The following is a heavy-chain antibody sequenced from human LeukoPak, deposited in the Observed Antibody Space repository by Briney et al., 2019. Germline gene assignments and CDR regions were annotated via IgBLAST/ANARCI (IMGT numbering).Heavy chain of an antibody. D-gene: IGHD4-17*01. CDR3: ARSRVGDYGDYDY. CDR1: GGSFSGYY. Sequence: SETLSLTCAVYGGSFSGYYWSWIRQPPGKGLEWIGEINHSGSTNYNPSLKSRVTISVDTSKNQFSLKLSSVTAADTAVYYCARSRVGDYGDYDYWGQGTLVTVSS. CDR2: INHSGST. J-gene: IGHJ4*02. V-gene: IGHV4-34*01.